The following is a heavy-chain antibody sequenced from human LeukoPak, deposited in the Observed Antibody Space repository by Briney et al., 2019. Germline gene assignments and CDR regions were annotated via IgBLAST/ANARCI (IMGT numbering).Heavy chain of an antibody. D-gene: IGHD4-17*01. CDR1: GFTLSSHY. J-gene: IGHJ3*01. CDR3: ARAGGDYVGIAFDV. CDR2: IYSGGST. V-gene: IGHV3-53*01. Sequence: GGPLRLSCAASGFTLSSHYMSWVRQAPGKGLEWVSVIYSGGSTYYADSVKGRFTISRDNAKNSLYLQMNSLRDEDTAVYYCARAGGDYVGIAFDVWGQGTMVTVSS.